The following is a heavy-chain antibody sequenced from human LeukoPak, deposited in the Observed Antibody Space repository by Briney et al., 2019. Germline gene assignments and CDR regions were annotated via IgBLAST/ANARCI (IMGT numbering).Heavy chain of an antibody. CDR3: ARLFFVIDT. CDR1: GASISNSAYY. CDR2: VHYSGST. Sequence: SETLSLTCTVSGASISNSAYYWLWIRQPPGEGLECIGTVHYSGSTFYNPSLKSRVNISIDTSKNQFSLQLSSVTAADTAVYYCARLFFVIDTWGQGTLVTVSS. V-gene: IGHV4-39*01. J-gene: IGHJ5*02. D-gene: IGHD3-3*01.